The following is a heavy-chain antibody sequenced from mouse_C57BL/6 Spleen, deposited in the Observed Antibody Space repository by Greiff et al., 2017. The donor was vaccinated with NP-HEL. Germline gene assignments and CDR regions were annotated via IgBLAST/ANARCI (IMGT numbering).Heavy chain of an antibody. CDR1: GYTFTSYW. CDR3: ARDDYYSVDSHYYAMDY. CDR2: INPSNGGT. D-gene: IGHD1-1*01. V-gene: IGHV1-53*01. Sequence: QVQLKQPGTELVKPGASVKLSCKASGYTFTSYWMHWVKQRPGQGLEWIGNINPSNGGTNYNEKFKSKATLTVDKSSRTAYMQLSSLTSEDSAVYYCARDDYYSVDSHYYAMDYWGQGTSVTVSS. J-gene: IGHJ4*01.